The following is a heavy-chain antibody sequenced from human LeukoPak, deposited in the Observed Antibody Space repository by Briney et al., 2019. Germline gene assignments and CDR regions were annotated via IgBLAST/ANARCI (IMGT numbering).Heavy chain of an antibody. V-gene: IGHV3-30*02. CDR1: GFTFSSYG. Sequence: GGSLRLSCAGSGFTFSSYGMHWVRQAPGKGLEWVAFIRYDGSDKYYADSVKGRFTMSRDNSKNTLYLQMDSLRPEDTAVYYCAKGQLGIQSSKWFDPWGQGTLFTVSS. CDR3: AKGQLGIQSSKWFDP. J-gene: IGHJ5*02. CDR2: IRYDGSDK. D-gene: IGHD7-27*01.